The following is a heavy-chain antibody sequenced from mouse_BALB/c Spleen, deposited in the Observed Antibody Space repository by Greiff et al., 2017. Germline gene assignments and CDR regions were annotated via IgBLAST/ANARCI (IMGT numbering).Heavy chain of an antibody. CDR1: GFTFSSYA. J-gene: IGHJ3*01. Sequence: EVQLQESGGGLVKPGGSLKLSCAASGFTFSSYAMSWVRQSPEQRLEWVAEISSGGSYTYYPDTVTGRFTISRDTAKNTLYLEMSSLRSEDTAMYYCARGEYGNSWFAYWGQGTLVTVSA. V-gene: IGHV5-9-4*01. D-gene: IGHD2-10*02. CDR2: ISSGGSYT. CDR3: ARGEYGNSWFAY.